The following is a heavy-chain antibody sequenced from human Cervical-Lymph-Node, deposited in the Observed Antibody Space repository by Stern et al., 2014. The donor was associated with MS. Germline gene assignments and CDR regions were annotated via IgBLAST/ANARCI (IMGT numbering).Heavy chain of an antibody. CDR3: ARAGYCSPSTCSDAFDI. CDR1: GYSFISHA. V-gene: IGHV1-3*01. CDR2: INGDNGNT. Sequence: VQLVESGAEVKDPGASVKVSCKASGYSFISHAMHWVSQAPGQTFEWMGWINGDNGNTKYSQKLQGRVTITRDKTTSTAYMELSSLTSEDTAVYYCARAGYCSPSTCSDAFDIWGQGTMVTVSS. D-gene: IGHD2-15*01. J-gene: IGHJ3*02.